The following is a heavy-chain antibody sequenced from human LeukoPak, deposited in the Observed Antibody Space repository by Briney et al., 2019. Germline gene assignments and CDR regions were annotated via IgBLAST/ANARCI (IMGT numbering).Heavy chain of an antibody. CDR3: ARGGGDCGGDCYSGEDDY. Sequence: PSETLSLTCTVSGGFVSSGSYYWRWIRQPPGKGLEWIGEINHSGSTNYNPSLKSRVTISVDTSKNQLSLKLSSVTAADTAVYYCARGGGDCGGDCYSGEDDYWGQGTLVTVSS. CDR2: INHSGST. CDR1: GGFVSSGSYY. V-gene: IGHV4-39*07. J-gene: IGHJ4*02. D-gene: IGHD2-21*02.